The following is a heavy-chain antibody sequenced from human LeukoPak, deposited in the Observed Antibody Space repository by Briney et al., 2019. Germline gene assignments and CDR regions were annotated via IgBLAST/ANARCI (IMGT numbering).Heavy chain of an antibody. V-gene: IGHV4-39*01. D-gene: IGHD3-22*01. CDR3: ATATYYYDSSGYYPLDY. CDR1: GGSISSSSYY. J-gene: IGHJ4*02. CDR2: IYYSGTT. Sequence: PSETLSLTCPVSGGSISSSSYYWGRIRQPPGKGLEWIRSIYYSGTTYYNPSLKRRLTISVDTSKNQFSLKLSSVTGADTAVYYCATATYYYDSSGYYPLDYWGQGTLVTVSS.